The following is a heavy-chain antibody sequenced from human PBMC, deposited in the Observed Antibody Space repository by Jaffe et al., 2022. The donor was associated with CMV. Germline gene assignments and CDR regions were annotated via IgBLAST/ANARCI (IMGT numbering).Heavy chain of an antibody. Sequence: QLQLQESGPGLVKPSETLSLTCTVSGGSISSSSYYWGWIRQPPGKGLEWIGSIYYSGSTYYNPSLKSRVTISVDTSKNQFSLKLSSVTAADTAVYYCARLYFISGPTQGWFDPWGQGTLVTVSS. J-gene: IGHJ5*02. CDR3: ARLYFISGPTQGWFDP. D-gene: IGHD3-9*01. CDR1: GGSISSSSYY. V-gene: IGHV4-39*01. CDR2: IYYSGST.